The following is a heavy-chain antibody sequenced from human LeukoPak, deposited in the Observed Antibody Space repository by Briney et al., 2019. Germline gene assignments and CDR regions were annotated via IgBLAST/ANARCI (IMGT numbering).Heavy chain of an antibody. J-gene: IGHJ4*02. V-gene: IGHV4-39*01. CDR3: ARGIPIPGYTSGWYSN. CDR1: GGSISSSGYY. CDR2: IFYSGST. D-gene: IGHD6-19*01. Sequence: SETLSLTCTVSGGSISSSGYYWGWIRQPPGQGLEWIGSIFYSGSTYYNPSLKSRVTISVDTSKNQFSPRLSSVTAADTAVYYCARGIPIPGYTSGWYSNWGQGTLVTVSS.